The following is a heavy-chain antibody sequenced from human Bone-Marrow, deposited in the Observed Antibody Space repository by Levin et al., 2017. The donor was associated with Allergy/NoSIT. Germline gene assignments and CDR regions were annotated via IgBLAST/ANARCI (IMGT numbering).Heavy chain of an antibody. CDR1: GFTFSTYS. CDR3: TRDRGPDGGGMPEDAFDL. J-gene: IGHJ3*01. CDR2: INSRGVYM. D-gene: IGHD3-16*01. V-gene: IGHV3-21*01. Sequence: GGSLRLSCVASGFTFSTYSLNWVRRAPGKGLEWVSCINSRGVYMYYADSVKGRFTISRDIAMNSVYLQMNSLRVEDTAMYYCTRDRGPDGGGMPEDAFDLWGQGTMVTVSS.